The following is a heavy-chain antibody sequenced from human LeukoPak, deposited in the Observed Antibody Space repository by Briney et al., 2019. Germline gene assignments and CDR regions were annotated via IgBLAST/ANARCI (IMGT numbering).Heavy chain of an antibody. CDR3: ATLTAVAGTEDY. J-gene: IGHJ4*02. V-gene: IGHV1-69*05. CDR2: IIPIFGTA. CDR1: GGTFSSYA. Sequence: ASVKVSCKASGGTFSSYAISWVRQAPGQGLEWMGGIIPIFGTANYAQKFQGRVTITTDGSTSTAYMELSSLRSEDTAVYYCATLTAVAGTEDYWGQGTLVTVSS. D-gene: IGHD1-1*01.